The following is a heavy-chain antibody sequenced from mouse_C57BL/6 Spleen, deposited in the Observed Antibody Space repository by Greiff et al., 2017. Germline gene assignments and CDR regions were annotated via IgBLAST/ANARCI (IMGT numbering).Heavy chain of an antibody. J-gene: IGHJ4*01. Sequence: EVQLVESGPGLVKPSQSLSLTCSVTGYSITSGYYWNWIRQFPGNKLEWMGYISYDGSNNYNPSLKNRISITRDTSKNQFFLKLNSVTTEDTATYYFARAVYDGFYYAMDYWGQGTSVTVSS. V-gene: IGHV3-6*01. D-gene: IGHD2-3*01. CDR3: ARAVYDGFYYAMDY. CDR2: ISYDGSN. CDR1: GYSITSGYY.